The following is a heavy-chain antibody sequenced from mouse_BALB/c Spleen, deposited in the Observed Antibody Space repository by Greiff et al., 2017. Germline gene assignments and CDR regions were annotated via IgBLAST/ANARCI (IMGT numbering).Heavy chain of an antibody. Sequence: LVESGAELVRPGTSVKVSCKASGYAFTNYLIEWVKQRPGQGLEWIGVINPGSGGTNYNEKFKGKATLTADKSSSTAYMQLSSLTSDDSAVYFCARSLYDYGYFDVWGAGTTVTVSS. J-gene: IGHJ1*01. CDR1: GYAFTNYL. CDR3: ARSLYDYGYFDV. D-gene: IGHD2-3*01. CDR2: INPGSGGT. V-gene: IGHV1-54*01.